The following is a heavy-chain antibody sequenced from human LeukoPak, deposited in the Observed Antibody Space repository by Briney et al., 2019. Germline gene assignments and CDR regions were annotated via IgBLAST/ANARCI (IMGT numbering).Heavy chain of an antibody. CDR1: GGSFSGYY. J-gene: IGHJ3*02. CDR3: ASSGGGYDSAFDI. Sequence: SETLSLTCAVYGGSFSGYYWSWIRQPPGEGLEWIGEINHSGSTNYNPSLKSRVTISVDTSKNQFSLKLSSVTAADTAVYYCASSGGGYDSAFDIWGQGTMVTVSS. V-gene: IGHV4-34*01. CDR2: INHSGST. D-gene: IGHD5-12*01.